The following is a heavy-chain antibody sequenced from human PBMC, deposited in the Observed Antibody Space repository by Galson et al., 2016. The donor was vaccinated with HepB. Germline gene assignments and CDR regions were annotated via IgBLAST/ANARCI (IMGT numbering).Heavy chain of an antibody. V-gene: IGHV1-18*01. J-gene: IGHJ4*02. Sequence: SCKASGYTFNTYGITWVRQAPGQGLEWMGWINTYTGNTNYAQRFQGRVTMTTETSTSTAYMELGSLTSDDTAVYYCARLDTSIWFDYGSEPYYFDYWGQGTLVTVSS. CDR1: GYTFNTYG. CDR2: INTYTGNT. D-gene: IGHD3-10*01. CDR3: ARLDTSIWFDYGSEPYYFDY.